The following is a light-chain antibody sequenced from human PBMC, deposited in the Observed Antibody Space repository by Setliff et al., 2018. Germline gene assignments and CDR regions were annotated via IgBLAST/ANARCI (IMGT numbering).Light chain of an antibody. CDR1: AADIGSHNF. J-gene: IGLJ1*01. CDR3: ASYTGTNTRYV. V-gene: IGLV2-14*01. CDR2: EVF. Sequence: QSVLTQPASVSGSPGQSITISCTGTAADIGSHNFVSWYQQHPDRAPKLVISEVFNRPSGISGRFSGSKSGNTASLTISGLQPEDEADYYCASYTGTNTRYVFGQGTKVTVL.